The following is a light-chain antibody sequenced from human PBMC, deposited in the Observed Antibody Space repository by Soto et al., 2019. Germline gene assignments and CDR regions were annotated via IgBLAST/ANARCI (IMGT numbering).Light chain of an antibody. Sequence: DIQMTQSPSSLSASVGDRVTITCRASQSISSYLNWYQQKPGKDPKLLIYAASSLQSGVPSRFSGSGSGTDFTLTISSLQHEDFANYYCQQSYSTPLTFGGGTKVEIK. CDR2: AAS. CDR1: QSISSY. J-gene: IGKJ4*01. CDR3: QQSYSTPLT. V-gene: IGKV1-39*01.